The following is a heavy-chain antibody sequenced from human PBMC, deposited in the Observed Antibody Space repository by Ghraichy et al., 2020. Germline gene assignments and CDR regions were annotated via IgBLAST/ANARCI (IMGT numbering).Heavy chain of an antibody. D-gene: IGHD3-22*01. Sequence: SETLSLTCTVSGGSISSSSYYWGWIRQPPGKGLEWIGSIYYSGSTYYNPSLKSRVTISVDTSKNQFSLKLSSVTAADTAVYYCASPANYYDSSGYYGFSGYWGQGTLVTVSS. CDR2: IYYSGST. J-gene: IGHJ4*02. CDR1: GGSISSSSYY. V-gene: IGHV4-39*01. CDR3: ASPANYYDSSGYYGFSGY.